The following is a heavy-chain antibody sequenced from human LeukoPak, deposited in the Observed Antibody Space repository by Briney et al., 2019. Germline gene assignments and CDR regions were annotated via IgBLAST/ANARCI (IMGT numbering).Heavy chain of an antibody. CDR2: ISGSGGDT. CDR1: GFTFSNYA. V-gene: IGHV3-23*01. D-gene: IGHD5-12*01. CDR3: AKDSFSGYDWWEGS. Sequence: RSGGSLRLSCAASGFTFSNYAMSWVRQAPGKGLEWVSGISGSGGDTYYADSVKGRFTISRDNSMSTLYLQMNSLRGDDTGVYCCAKDSFSGYDWWEGSWGQGTRVTVSS. J-gene: IGHJ5*02.